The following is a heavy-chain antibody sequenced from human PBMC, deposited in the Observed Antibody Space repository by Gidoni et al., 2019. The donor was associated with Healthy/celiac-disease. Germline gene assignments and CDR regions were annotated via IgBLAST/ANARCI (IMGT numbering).Heavy chain of an antibody. D-gene: IGHD1-26*01. V-gene: IGHV1-69*02. Sequence: QVQLVQSGAEVKKPGSAVKVAGKAAGGTVSSYTISWVRQAPGQGLEWMGRIIPILGIANYAQKFPGRVTLTADTSTSTAYMELSSLRSEDTAVYYCARSPDSGRYYFDYWGQGTLVTVSS. CDR3: ARSPDSGRYYFDY. CDR1: GGTVSSYT. CDR2: IIPILGIA. J-gene: IGHJ4*02.